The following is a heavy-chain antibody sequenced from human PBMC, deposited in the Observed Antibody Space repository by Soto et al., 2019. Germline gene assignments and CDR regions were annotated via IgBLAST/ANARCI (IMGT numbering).Heavy chain of an antibody. D-gene: IGHD6-13*01. V-gene: IGHV1-69*05. CDR1: GSTFSSYA. J-gene: IGHJ6*02. CDR3: AAHNPLIRIAAAGYGGGGNYGMDV. Sequence: ASVKVSCKASGSTFSSYAISWVRQAPGQRPEWKGGIIPIFGTKNYAQKLQERVTITRDMSTSTAYMELSSLRSEDTAVYYCAAHNPLIRIAAAGYGGGGNYGMDVWGQGTTVTVSS. CDR2: IIPIFGTK.